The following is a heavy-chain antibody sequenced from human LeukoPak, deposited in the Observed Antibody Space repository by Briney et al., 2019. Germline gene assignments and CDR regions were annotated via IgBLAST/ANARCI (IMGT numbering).Heavy chain of an antibody. Sequence: GGSLRLSCAASGFTFSSYAMSWVRQAPGKGLEWVSAISGSGGSTYYADSVKGRFTISRDNSKNTLYFQMNSLRAEDTAVYYCAKDQWVSGSQPDYWGQGTLVTVSS. CDR2: ISGSGGST. J-gene: IGHJ4*02. CDR3: AKDQWVSGSQPDY. D-gene: IGHD1-26*01. V-gene: IGHV3-23*01. CDR1: GFTFSSYA.